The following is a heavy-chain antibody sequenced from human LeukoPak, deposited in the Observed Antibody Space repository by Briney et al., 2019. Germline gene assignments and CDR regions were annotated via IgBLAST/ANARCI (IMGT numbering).Heavy chain of an antibody. V-gene: IGHV4-38-2*02. D-gene: IGHD2-8*01. CDR2: IYHSGST. J-gene: IGHJ4*02. CDR3: ARDGRYCTNGVCYRSFDY. CDR1: GYSISSGYY. Sequence: SETLSLTCAVSGYSISSGYYWGWIRQPPGKGLEWIGSIYHSGSTYYNPSLKSRVTISVDTSKNQFSLKLSSETAADTAVYYCARDGRYCTNGVCYRSFDYWGQGTLVTVSS.